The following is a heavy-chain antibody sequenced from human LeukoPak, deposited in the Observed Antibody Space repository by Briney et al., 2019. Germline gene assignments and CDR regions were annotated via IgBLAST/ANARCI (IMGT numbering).Heavy chain of an antibody. D-gene: IGHD6-6*01. V-gene: IGHV1-18*01. Sequence: ASVKVSCKASGYTFTSYGISWVRQAPGQGLEWMGWISAYNGNTNYAQKLQGRVTMTTDTSTSTAHMELSSLRSDDTAVFYCARDGRKQLGGILYYYYYYMDVWGKGTTVTVSS. CDR2: ISAYNGNT. J-gene: IGHJ6*03. CDR3: ARDGRKQLGGILYYYYYYMDV. CDR1: GYTFTSYG.